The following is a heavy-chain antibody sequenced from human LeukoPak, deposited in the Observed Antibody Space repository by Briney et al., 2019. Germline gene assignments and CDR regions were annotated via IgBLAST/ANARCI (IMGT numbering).Heavy chain of an antibody. CDR2: IYYSGST. CDR1: GGSFSSYY. J-gene: IGHJ4*02. V-gene: IGHV4-39*01. D-gene: IGHD2-21*01. CDR3: ARHGGINDY. Sequence: SETLSLTCAVYGGSFSSYYWGWIRQPPGKGLEWIGSIYYSGSTYYNPSLKSRVTISVDTSKNQFSLKLSSVTAADTAVYYCARHGGINDYWGQGTLVTVSS.